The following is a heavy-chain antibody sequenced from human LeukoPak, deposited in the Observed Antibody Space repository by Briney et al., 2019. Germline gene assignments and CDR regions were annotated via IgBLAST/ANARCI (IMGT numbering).Heavy chain of an antibody. J-gene: IGHJ6*03. V-gene: IGHV3-48*03. D-gene: IGHD6-13*01. CDR3: ARAFQELPQLYYYYYMDV. CDR1: GFTFSSYE. Sequence: PGGSLRLSCAASGFTFSSYEMNWVRQAPGKGLEWVSYISSSGSTKYYADSVKGRFIISRDNAKNSLYLQTNSLRAEDTAVYYCARAFQELPQLYYYYYMDVWGKGTTVTVSS. CDR2: ISSSGSTK.